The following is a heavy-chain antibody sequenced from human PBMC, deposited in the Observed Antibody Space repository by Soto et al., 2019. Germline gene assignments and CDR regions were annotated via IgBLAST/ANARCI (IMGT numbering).Heavy chain of an antibody. Sequence: QVQLVQSGAEVKKPGSSVKVSCKASGGTFSSYTISWVRQAPGQGLEWMGRIIPILGIANYAQKFQGRVTITADKSASTARVELSSLKSEDTAVYYCARDHPETVVVAADDPAFDIWGLGTMVTVSS. V-gene: IGHV1-69*08. CDR2: IIPILGIA. J-gene: IGHJ3*02. CDR1: GGTFSSYT. D-gene: IGHD2-15*01. CDR3: ARDHPETVVVAADDPAFDI.